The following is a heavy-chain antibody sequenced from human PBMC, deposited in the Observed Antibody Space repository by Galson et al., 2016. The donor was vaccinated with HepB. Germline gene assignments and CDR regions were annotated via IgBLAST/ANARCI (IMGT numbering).Heavy chain of an antibody. CDR3: ARDGRIWSWGTGKFDY. J-gene: IGHJ4*02. D-gene: IGHD3-3*01. CDR2: ISDYNGNT. V-gene: IGHV1-18*04. Sequence: SVKVSCKASGYTFTGYYLHWVRQAPRQGLEWMGWISDYNGNTNYAQNLQDRVTMTTDTSTSTAYLELRSLKSDDTAVYYCARDGRIWSWGTGKFDYWGQGSLVTVSS. CDR1: GYTFTGYY.